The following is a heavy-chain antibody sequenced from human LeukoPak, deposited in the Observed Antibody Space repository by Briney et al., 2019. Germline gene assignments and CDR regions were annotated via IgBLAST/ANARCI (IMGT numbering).Heavy chain of an antibody. V-gene: IGHV3-21*01. Sequence: GGSLRLSCAASGFTFSSYSMNWVRQAPGKGLEWVSSISSSSSYIYYADSVKGRFTISRDNAKNSLYLQMNSLRAEDTAVYYWSKVRRLARHCDAFDNWGQGTMGT. J-gene: IGHJ3*02. D-gene: IGHD6-19*01. CDR3: SKVRRLARHCDAFDN. CDR2: ISSSSSYI. CDR1: GFTFSSYS.